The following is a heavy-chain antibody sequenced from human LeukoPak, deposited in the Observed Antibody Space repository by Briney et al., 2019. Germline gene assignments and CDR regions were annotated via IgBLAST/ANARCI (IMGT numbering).Heavy chain of an antibody. D-gene: IGHD3-3*01. CDR2: IYPSESDT. V-gene: IGHV5-51*01. CDR1: GYTFSSYW. J-gene: IGHJ4*02. CDR3: ARQNDFRLDY. Sequence: GESLLISCKGSGYTFSSYWIGWVRQLPGKGLEWMGIIYPSESDTRYSPSLQGQVTVSVDTSIGTAYLQWSSLKASDTAIYYCARQNDFRLDYWGQGTLVTVSS.